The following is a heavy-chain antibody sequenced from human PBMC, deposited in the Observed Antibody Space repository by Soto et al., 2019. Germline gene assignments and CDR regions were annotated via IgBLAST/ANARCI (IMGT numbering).Heavy chain of an antibody. CDR3: ARDLSDIVVVPAAIKRPPNWFDP. J-gene: IGHJ5*02. CDR2: IIPIFGTA. D-gene: IGHD2-2*02. V-gene: IGHV1-69*13. Sequence: GAPVRVACGAVGRGVRREAITWVRQATPQGLDWMGGIIPIFGTANYAQKFQGRVTITADESTSTAYMELSSLRSEDTAVYYCARDLSDIVVVPAAIKRPPNWFDPWGQGTLVTVSS. CDR1: GRGVRREA.